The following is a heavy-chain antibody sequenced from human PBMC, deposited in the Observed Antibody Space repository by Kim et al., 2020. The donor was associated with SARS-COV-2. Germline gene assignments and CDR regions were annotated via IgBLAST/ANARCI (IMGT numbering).Heavy chain of an antibody. D-gene: IGHD3-10*01. CDR3: ARGGWGGFGGRYYYYYGM. Sequence: SETLSLTCTVSGGSISSYYWSWIRQPPGKGLEWIGYIYYSGSTNYNPSLKSRVTISVDTSKNQFSLKLSSVTAADTAVYYCARGGWGGFGGRYYYYYGM. CDR1: GGSISSYY. V-gene: IGHV4-59*13. J-gene: IGHJ6*01. CDR2: IYYSGST.